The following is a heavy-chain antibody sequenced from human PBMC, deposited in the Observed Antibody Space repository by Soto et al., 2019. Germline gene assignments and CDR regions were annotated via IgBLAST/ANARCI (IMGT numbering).Heavy chain of an antibody. V-gene: IGHV4-59*01. CDR2: IYYSGST. CDR3: ARDLGDCSGGNCYDAFDI. J-gene: IGHJ3*02. D-gene: IGHD2-15*01. Sequence: SDTLSLTCTVSGGSISSYYWSWIRQPPGKGLEWIGYIYYSGSTNYNPSLKSRVTISVDTSKNQFSLKLSSVTAAGTAVYYCARDLGDCSGGNCYDAFDIWGQGTMVTVSS. CDR1: GGSISSYY.